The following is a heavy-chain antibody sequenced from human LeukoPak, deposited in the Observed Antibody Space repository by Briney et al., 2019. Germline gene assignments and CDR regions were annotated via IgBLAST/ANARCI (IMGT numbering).Heavy chain of an antibody. CDR2: INPNSGGT. CDR1: GYTFTGYY. Sequence: ASVKVSCKASGYTFTGYYMHWVRQAPGQGLEWMGWINPNSGGTNYAQKFQGRITMTRDTSISTAYMELSRLRSGDTAVYYCAREAGAWAMVDYWGQGTLVTVSS. CDR3: AREAGAWAMVDY. J-gene: IGHJ4*02. D-gene: IGHD5-18*01. V-gene: IGHV1-2*02.